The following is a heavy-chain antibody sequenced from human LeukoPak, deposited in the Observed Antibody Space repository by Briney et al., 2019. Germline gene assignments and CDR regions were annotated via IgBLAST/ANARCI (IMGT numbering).Heavy chain of an antibody. CDR2: SSGSSGAI. V-gene: IGHV3-48*01. Sequence: GGSLRLSCAASGFTFSTYDMNWVRQAPGKGLEWVSCSSGSSGAISYADSVKGRFTISRDNAKNSLYLQMNSLRVEDTAVYYCARGDYYDSSGYYDAFDIWGQGTMVTVSS. D-gene: IGHD3-22*01. J-gene: IGHJ3*02. CDR1: GFTFSTYD. CDR3: ARGDYYDSSGYYDAFDI.